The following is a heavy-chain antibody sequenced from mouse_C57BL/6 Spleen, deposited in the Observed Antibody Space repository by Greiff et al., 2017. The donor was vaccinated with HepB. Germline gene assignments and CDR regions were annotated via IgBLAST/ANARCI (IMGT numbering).Heavy chain of an antibody. CDR1: GYAFSSYW. CDR2: IYPGDGDT. V-gene: IGHV1-80*01. CDR3: ARRGDYDWYFDV. J-gene: IGHJ1*03. D-gene: IGHD2-4*01. Sequence: VKLVESGAELVKPGASVKISCKASGYAFSSYWMNWVKQRPGKGLEWIGQIYPGDGDTNYNGKFKGKATLTADKSSSTAYMQLSSLTSEDSAVYFCARRGDYDWYFDVWGTGTTVTVSS.